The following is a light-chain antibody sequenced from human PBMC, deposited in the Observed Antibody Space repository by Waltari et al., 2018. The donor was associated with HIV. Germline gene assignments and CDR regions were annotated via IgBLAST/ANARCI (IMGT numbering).Light chain of an antibody. V-gene: IGLV2-18*02. CDR2: EVS. CDR3: SSYTSSNLV. Sequence: QSALTQPPSVSGSPGQSVTISCTGSSSDVGSYNRVSWYQQPPGTAPKLMIYEVSNRPSGVPYRFSGSKSGNTAALSISGLQAEDDADYDCSSYTSSNLVFGGGTKLTVL. J-gene: IGLJ2*01. CDR1: SSDVGSYNR.